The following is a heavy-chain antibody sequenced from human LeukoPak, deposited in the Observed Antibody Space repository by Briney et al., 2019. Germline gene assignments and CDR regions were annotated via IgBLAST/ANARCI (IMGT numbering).Heavy chain of an antibody. V-gene: IGHV4-30-2*01. J-gene: IGHJ4*02. CDR2: IYQNGNT. CDR3: GRGGIAAAASGIDY. D-gene: IGHD6-13*01. Sequence: SETLSLTCAVSGGSISSGGYSCSWIRQPPGKGLEWIGYIYQNGNTYYNPSLKSRVTISVDRSKNQFSLNLSSVTAADTAVYYCGRGGIAAAASGIDYWGQGTLVAVSS. CDR1: GGSISSGGYS.